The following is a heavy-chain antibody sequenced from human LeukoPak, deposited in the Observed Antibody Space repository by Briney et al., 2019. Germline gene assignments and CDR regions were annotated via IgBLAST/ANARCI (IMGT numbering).Heavy chain of an antibody. Sequence: PGGSLRLSCAASGFTFSIYAMSWVRQAPGKGLEWVSTISGSGGITYYADSVKGRFTISRDNSKNTLYLQMNSLRAEDTAVYYCAKDTMGYCSGGSCYTIDYWGQGTLVTVSS. J-gene: IGHJ4*02. D-gene: IGHD2-15*01. V-gene: IGHV3-23*01. CDR1: GFTFSIYA. CDR2: ISGSGGIT. CDR3: AKDTMGYCSGGSCYTIDY.